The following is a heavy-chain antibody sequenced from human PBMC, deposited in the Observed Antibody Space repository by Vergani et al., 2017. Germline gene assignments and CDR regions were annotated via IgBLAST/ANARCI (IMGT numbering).Heavy chain of an antibody. CDR1: GCSIRSSNYY. J-gene: IGHJ5*02. D-gene: IGHD6-19*01. CDR3: ARHSTVEWLVKLGWIDP. V-gene: IGHV4-39*01. CDR2: IYYSGST. Sequence: QLQLQESGPGLVKPSATLSLTCSVSGCSIRSSNYYWGWIRQPPGKGLEWIASIYYSGSTYYNPSLKSRVTISVDTSKNQFSLKLSSVTAADTAVYFCARHSTVEWLVKLGWIDPWVQGILVTVSS.